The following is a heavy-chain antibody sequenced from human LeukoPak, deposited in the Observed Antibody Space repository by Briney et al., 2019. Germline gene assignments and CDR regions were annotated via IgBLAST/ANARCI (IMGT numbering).Heavy chain of an antibody. CDR2: INHSGST. J-gene: IGHJ6*02. D-gene: IGHD3-3*01. CDR3: ARGRANRHVLRFLEWLPPLDDYGMDV. CDR1: GGSFSGYY. Sequence: SETLSLTCAVYGGSFSGYYWSWIRQPPGKGLEWIGEINHSGSTNYNPSLKSRVTISVDTSKNQFSLKLSSVTAADTAVYYCARGRANRHVLRFLEWLPPLDDYGMDVWGQGTTVTVSS. V-gene: IGHV4-34*01.